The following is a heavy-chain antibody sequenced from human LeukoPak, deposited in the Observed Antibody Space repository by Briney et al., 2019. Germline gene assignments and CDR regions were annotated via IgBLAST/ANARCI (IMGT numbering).Heavy chain of an antibody. CDR3: AGDSSGWPPDY. D-gene: IGHD6-19*01. CDR2: IIPIFGTA. Sequence: ASVKVSCKASGGTFSSYAISWVRQAPGQGLEWMGRIIPIFGTANYAQKFQGRVTITTDESTSTAYMELSSLRSEDTAVYYCAGDSSGWPPDYWGQRTLVTVSS. CDR1: GGTFSSYA. V-gene: IGHV1-69*05. J-gene: IGHJ4*02.